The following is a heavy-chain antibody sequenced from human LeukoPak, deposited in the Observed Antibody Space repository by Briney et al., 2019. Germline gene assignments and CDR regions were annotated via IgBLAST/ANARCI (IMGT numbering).Heavy chain of an antibody. CDR1: GFTFSSYS. V-gene: IGHV3-48*02. D-gene: IGHD3-3*01. Sequence: PGGSLRLSCAASGFTFSSYSMNWVRQPPGKGLEWVSYIGSSSSSIYYADSVKGRFTISRYNAKNSLYLQMNSLRDEDTAVYYCARALGLEIDYWGQGTLVTVSS. J-gene: IGHJ4*02. CDR3: ARALGLEIDY. CDR2: IGSSSSSI.